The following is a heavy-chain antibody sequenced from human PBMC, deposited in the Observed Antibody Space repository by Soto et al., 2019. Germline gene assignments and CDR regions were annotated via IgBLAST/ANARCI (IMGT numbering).Heavy chain of an antibody. V-gene: IGHV3-53*01. CDR3: ARDRRDKSCYNNWFDP. CDR1: GFTVSSNY. Sequence: PGGSLRLSCAASGFTVSSNYMSWVRQAPGKGLEWVSVIYSGGSTYYADSVKGRFTISRDNSKNTLYLQMNSLRAEDTAVYYCARDRRDKSCYNNWFDPWGQGTLVTVS. J-gene: IGHJ5*02. CDR2: IYSGGST. D-gene: IGHD3-10*01.